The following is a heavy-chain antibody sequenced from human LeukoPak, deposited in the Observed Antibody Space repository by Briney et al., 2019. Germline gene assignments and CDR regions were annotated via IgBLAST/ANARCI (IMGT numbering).Heavy chain of an antibody. CDR1: GFTFSSYW. Sequence: GGSLRLSCVASGFTFSSYWMHWVRQDPRKGLVWVSRINGDGRNINYADSVRGRFTISRDNAKNSLYPQMNSLRAEDTAVYYCAKGIVEYQLLSPINFDYWGQGTLVTVSS. D-gene: IGHD2-2*01. J-gene: IGHJ4*02. CDR3: AKGIVEYQLLSPINFDY. CDR2: INGDGRNI. V-gene: IGHV3-74*01.